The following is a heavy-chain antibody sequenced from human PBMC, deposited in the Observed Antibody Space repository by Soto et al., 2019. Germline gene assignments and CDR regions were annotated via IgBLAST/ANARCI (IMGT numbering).Heavy chain of an antibody. Sequence: QVQVQESGPGLMRPSETLSLTCSVSGDSISSNSHYWGWIRRPRGKGLEWIGSIFYSGTTYYNPSLKSRVTLSVDTSKNQFFLTVTSLTAADTGVYYCARSTGMNWFAPWGQGTLVTVSS. V-gene: IGHV4-39*01. CDR3: ARSTGMNWFAP. CDR1: GDSISSNSHY. J-gene: IGHJ5*02. CDR2: IFYSGTT. D-gene: IGHD1-1*01.